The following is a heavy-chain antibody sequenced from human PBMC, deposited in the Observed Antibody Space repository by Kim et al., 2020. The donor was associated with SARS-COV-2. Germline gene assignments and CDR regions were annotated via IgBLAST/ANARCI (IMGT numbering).Heavy chain of an antibody. D-gene: IGHD1-26*01. J-gene: IGHJ4*02. CDR1: GDSITDNGYY. Sequence: LSLTCTVSGDSITDNGYYWSWFRQHPGEGLEYVGYIYYSGATYYNPSLKGRVTISVDTSKNQFSLEVRSVTAADTAVYYCARRSGSYSNDYWGQGILVTVST. V-gene: IGHV4-31*03. CDR3: ARRSGSYSNDY. CDR2: IYYSGAT.